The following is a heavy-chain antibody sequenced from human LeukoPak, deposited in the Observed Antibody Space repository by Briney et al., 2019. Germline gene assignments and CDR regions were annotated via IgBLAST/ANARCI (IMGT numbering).Heavy chain of an antibody. CDR2: ISGSGGST. V-gene: IGHV3-23*01. J-gene: IGHJ4*02. D-gene: IGHD3-22*01. CDR1: GFTFSSYA. Sequence: GGSLRLSCAASGFTFSSYAMSWVRQAPGKGLEWVSAISGSGGSTYYADSVKGRFTISRDNSKNTLYLQMNSPRAEDTAVYYCAEELRGGTIILPPGGYNNAYWGQGTLVTVSS. CDR3: AEELRGGTIILPPGGYNNAY.